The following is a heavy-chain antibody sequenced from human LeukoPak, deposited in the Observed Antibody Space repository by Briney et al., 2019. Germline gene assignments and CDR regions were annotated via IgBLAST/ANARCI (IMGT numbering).Heavy chain of an antibody. Sequence: GGSLRLSCEVSGISVRGSYMSWVRQAPGKGLEWVSVIYSGDRTYYAESVKGRFTISRDTSKNTLYLQMNNLRADDTARYSCTRDLTGTTWSENDYWGQGTLVTISS. CDR2: IYSGDRT. J-gene: IGHJ4*02. CDR3: TRDLTGTTWSENDY. V-gene: IGHV3-53*01. D-gene: IGHD6-13*01. CDR1: GISVRGSY.